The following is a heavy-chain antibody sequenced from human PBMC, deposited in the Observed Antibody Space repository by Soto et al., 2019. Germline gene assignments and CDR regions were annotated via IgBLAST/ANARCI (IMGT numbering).Heavy chain of an antibody. CDR2: INHSGST. J-gene: IGHJ3*02. Sequence: SETLSLTCTFSGGSIGNFYWSLFRQPPRKGLEWIGYINHSGSTNYNPSLKSRVTISVDTSKNQFSLKLSSVTAADTAVYYCARPPRPSMMAFDIWGQGTMVTVSS. CDR1: GGSIGNFY. D-gene: IGHD3-22*01. CDR3: ARPPRPSMMAFDI. V-gene: IGHV4-59*12.